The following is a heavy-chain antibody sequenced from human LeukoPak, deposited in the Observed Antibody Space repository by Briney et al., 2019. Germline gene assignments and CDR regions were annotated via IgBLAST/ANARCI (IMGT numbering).Heavy chain of an antibody. CDR2: INSDGSWT. J-gene: IGHJ4*02. D-gene: IGHD2/OR15-2a*01. V-gene: IGHV3-74*01. CDR1: GNYW. CDR3: VSFYETY. Sequence: GGSLRLSCVASGNYWMHWVRQAPGKGLGWVSHINSDGSWTSYADSVKGRFTISKDNAKNTVYLQMNSLRAEDTAVYYCVSFYETYWGRGTLVTVSS.